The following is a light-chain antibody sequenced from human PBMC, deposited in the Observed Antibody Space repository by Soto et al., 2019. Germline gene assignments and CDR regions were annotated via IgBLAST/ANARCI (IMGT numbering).Light chain of an antibody. CDR2: DVS. CDR1: SSDVGGYDY. Sequence: QSALTQPASVSGSPGQSITISCTGTSSDVGGYDYVSWYQQHPGKAPTLMIYDVSYRPSGVSNRSSGSKSDNTASLTISGLQAEDEADYYCSSYSGSNTLVVYGGGTKLTVL. J-gene: IGLJ3*02. V-gene: IGLV2-14*01. CDR3: SSYSGSNTLVV.